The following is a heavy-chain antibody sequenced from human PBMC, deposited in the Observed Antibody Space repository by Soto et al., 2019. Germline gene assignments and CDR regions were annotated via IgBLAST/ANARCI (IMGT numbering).Heavy chain of an antibody. Sequence: GGSLRLSCAASGFTFSSYDMHWVRQATGKGLEWVSAIGTAGDTYYPGSVKGRFTISRENAKNSLYLQMNSLRAEDTAVYYCARKRCSSTSCYSYYFDDWGQGTLVTVSS. CDR2: IGTAGDT. CDR1: GFTFSSYD. J-gene: IGHJ4*02. V-gene: IGHV3-13*01. CDR3: ARKRCSSTSCYSYYFDD. D-gene: IGHD2-2*01.